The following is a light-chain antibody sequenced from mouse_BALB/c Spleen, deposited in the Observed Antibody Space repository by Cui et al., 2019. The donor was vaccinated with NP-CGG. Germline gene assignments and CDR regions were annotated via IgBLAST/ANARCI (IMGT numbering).Light chain of an antibody. CDR3: ALWYSNHWV. Sequence: AVVTQESPPTTSPGETVTITCRSSTGAVTTSNYANWVQEKPDHLFTGLIGGTNNRAPGVPARFSGSLIGDKAALTITGAQTEDEAIYFCALWYSNHWVFGGGTKLTVL. CDR2: GTN. V-gene: IGLV1*01. CDR1: TGAVTTSNY. J-gene: IGLJ1*01.